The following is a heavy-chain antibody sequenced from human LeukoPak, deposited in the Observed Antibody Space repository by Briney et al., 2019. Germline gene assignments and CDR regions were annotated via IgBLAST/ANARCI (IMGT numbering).Heavy chain of an antibody. V-gene: IGHV3-48*01. CDR3: ASPFDY. Sequence: GGSLRLSCAASGFTFSSYSMNWVRQAPGKGLEWVSYIDSSSSTIYYADSVKGRFTVSRDNAKNSLYLQMNSLRAEDTAVYYCASPFDYWGQGTLVTVSS. J-gene: IGHJ4*02. CDR2: IDSSSSTI. CDR1: GFTFSSYS.